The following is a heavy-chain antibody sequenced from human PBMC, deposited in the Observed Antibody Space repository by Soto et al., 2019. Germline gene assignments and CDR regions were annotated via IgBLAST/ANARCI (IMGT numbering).Heavy chain of an antibody. CDR2: IYSGGST. D-gene: IGHD3-9*01. J-gene: IGHJ4*02. CDR3: ARGQDYDILTGYYIPFDY. CDR1: GFTVSSNY. Sequence: GGSLRLSCAASGFTVSSNYMSWVRQAPGKGLEWVSVIYSGGSTYYADSVKGRFTISRDNSKNTLYLQMNSLRAEDTAVYYCARGQDYDILTGYYIPFDYWAPGTLVTVSS. V-gene: IGHV3-66*01.